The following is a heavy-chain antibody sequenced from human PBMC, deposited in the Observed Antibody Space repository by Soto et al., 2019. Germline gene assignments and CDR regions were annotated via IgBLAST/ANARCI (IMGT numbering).Heavy chain of an antibody. D-gene: IGHD2-8*01. V-gene: IGHV3-15*07. CDR1: GFTFSNAW. CDR2: IKSKNDGGTT. CDR3: TTSSYEKWGSYGMDV. J-gene: IGHJ6*02. Sequence: GGSLRLSCAASGFTFSNAWMNWVRQAPGKGLEWVGRIKSKNDGGTTDYAAPVKGRFTISRDDSKNKLYLKMNSLKTEDTAVYYCTTSSYEKWGSYGMDVWGQGTTVTVSS.